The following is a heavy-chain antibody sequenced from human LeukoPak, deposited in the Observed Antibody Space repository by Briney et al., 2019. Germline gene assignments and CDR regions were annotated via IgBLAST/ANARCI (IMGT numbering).Heavy chain of an antibody. J-gene: IGHJ4*02. CDR2: INPNSGGT. V-gene: IGHV1-2*02. D-gene: IGHD6-13*01. CDR3: ARESIAAAPDY. CDR1: GYTFTGYY. Sequence: ASVKVSCKASGYTFTGYYMHWVRQAPGQGLEWMGWINPNSGGTNYAQKFQGRVTMTRDTSIGTAYMELSRPRSDDTAVYYCARESIAAAPDYWGQGTLVTVSS.